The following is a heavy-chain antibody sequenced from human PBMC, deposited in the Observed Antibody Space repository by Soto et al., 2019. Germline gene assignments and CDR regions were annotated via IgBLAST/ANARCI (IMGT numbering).Heavy chain of an antibody. J-gene: IGHJ6*02. Sequence: QVQLLQSGGEVKTPGASVKVSCKALGYTSSSYGINWVRQAPGHGLEWMGWISVFNGDTKYAQKFQGRVAITKDPGTSTAHMELRSLRSDDAAVYFCATKDDHKDDQPYYYGMDVWGQGTTVAVSS. CDR1: GYTSSSYG. CDR3: ATKDDHKDDQPYYYGMDV. CDR2: ISVFNGDT. V-gene: IGHV1-18*01. D-gene: IGHD3-16*01.